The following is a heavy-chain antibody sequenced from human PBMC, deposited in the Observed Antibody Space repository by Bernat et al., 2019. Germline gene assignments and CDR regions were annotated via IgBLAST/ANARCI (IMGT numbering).Heavy chain of an antibody. CDR2: ISYDGSNK. J-gene: IGHJ4*02. CDR1: GFTFSSYG. V-gene: IGHV3-30*03. CDR3: ARDRGHWPPDY. Sequence: QVQLVESGGGVVQPGRSLRLSCAASGFTFSSYGMHWVRQAPGKGLEWVAVISYDGSNKYYADSVKGRFTISRDNSKNTLYLQMNSLRAEDTAVYYCARDRGHWPPDYWGQGTLVTVSS.